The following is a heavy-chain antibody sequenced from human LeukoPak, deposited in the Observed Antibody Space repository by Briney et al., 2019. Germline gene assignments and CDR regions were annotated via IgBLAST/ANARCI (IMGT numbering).Heavy chain of an antibody. V-gene: IGHV3-30-3*01. D-gene: IGHD1-26*01. J-gene: IGHJ4*02. Sequence: GGSLRLSCAASGFTFSSYAMHWVRQAPGKGLEWVAVISYDGSNKYYADSVKGRFTISRDNSKNTLYLQMNSLRAEDTAVYYCARDKRELLDYFDYRGQGTLVTVSS. CDR3: ARDKRELLDYFDY. CDR2: ISYDGSNK. CDR1: GFTFSSYA.